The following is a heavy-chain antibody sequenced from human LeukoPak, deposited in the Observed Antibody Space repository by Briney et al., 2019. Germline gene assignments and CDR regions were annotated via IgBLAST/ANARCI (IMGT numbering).Heavy chain of an antibody. CDR2: IKQDGSEK. Sequence: PGGSLRLSCAASGFTFSSYWVSWVRQAPGKGLEWVANIKQDGSEKYYVDSVKGRFTISRDNAKNSLYLQMNSLRAGDTAVYYCARARIFGVVPYFDYWGQGTLVTVSS. D-gene: IGHD3-3*01. V-gene: IGHV3-7*01. CDR3: ARARIFGVVPYFDY. CDR1: GFTFSSYW. J-gene: IGHJ4*02.